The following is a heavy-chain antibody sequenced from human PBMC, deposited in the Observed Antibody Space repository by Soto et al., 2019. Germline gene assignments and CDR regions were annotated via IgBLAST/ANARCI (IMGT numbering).Heavy chain of an antibody. V-gene: IGHV3-72*01. CDR2: TRSKANSYTT. J-gene: IGHJ4*02. CDR3: ARVSKAGQFYFEY. CDR1: VFTSSDHY. D-gene: IGHD6-19*01. Sequence: VGSLRLSCAYSVFTSSDHYMDCVRHSPGKWLEWVGRTRSKANSYTTEYAASVKGRFTISRDDSKNSLYLQMNSLKTEDTAVYYCARVSKAGQFYFEYWGQGTLVSVSS.